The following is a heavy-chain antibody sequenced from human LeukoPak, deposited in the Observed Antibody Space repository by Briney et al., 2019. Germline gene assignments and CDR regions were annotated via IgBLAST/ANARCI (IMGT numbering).Heavy chain of an antibody. CDR2: IRSSSSYI. D-gene: IGHD3-9*01. Sequence: GGSLRLSCAASGFTFSSYSMNWVRQAPGKGLEWVSSIRSSSSYIYYADSVKGRFTISRDNAKNSLYLQMNSLRVEDTAVYYCARVSYDILTGYSYIDYWGQGTLVTVSS. CDR3: ARVSYDILTGYSYIDY. J-gene: IGHJ4*02. CDR1: GFTFSSYS. V-gene: IGHV3-21*01.